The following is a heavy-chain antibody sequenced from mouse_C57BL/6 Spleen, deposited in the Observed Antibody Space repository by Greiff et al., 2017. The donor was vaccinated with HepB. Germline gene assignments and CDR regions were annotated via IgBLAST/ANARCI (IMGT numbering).Heavy chain of an antibody. D-gene: IGHD1-1*01. Sequence: VKLQESGAELVRPGASVKLSCKASGYTFTDYYINWVKQRPGQGLEWIARIYPGSGNTYYNEKFKGKATLTAEKSSSTAYMQLSSLTSEDSAVYFCARSGYYYGSSYGYFDVWGTGTTVTVSS. J-gene: IGHJ1*03. V-gene: IGHV1-76*01. CDR3: ARSGYYYGSSYGYFDV. CDR1: GYTFTDYY. CDR2: IYPGSGNT.